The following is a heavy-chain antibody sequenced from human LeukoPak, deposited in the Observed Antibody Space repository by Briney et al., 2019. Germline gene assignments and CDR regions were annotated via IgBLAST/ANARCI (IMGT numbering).Heavy chain of an antibody. V-gene: IGHV3-23*01. CDR2: ISGSGGST. J-gene: IGHJ4*02. D-gene: IGHD1-26*01. CDR1: GLTFSSYA. CDR3: AKDPSGSYQPFFDY. Sequence: GWSLRGDCESSGLTFSSYAMTWVRQAPGKGLEWVSAISGSGGSTYYADSVKGRFTISRDNSKNTLYLQMNSLRAEDTAVYYCAKDPSGSYQPFFDYWGQGTLVTVSS.